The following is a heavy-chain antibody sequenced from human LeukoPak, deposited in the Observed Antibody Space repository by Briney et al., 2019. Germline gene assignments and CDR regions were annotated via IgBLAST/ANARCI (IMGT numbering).Heavy chain of an antibody. CDR3: AKDEDLRHGHYSYFDY. CDR2: ISSSGGST. J-gene: IGHJ4*02. V-gene: IGHV3-23*01. Sequence: PGGSLRLSCAASGFTFSRYVMNWVRQAPGKGLEWVSGISSSGGSTYYADSVKGRFTISRENSKNTLYLQMRSVRAEGTAVYYCAKDEDLRHGHYSYFDYWGQGALVTVSS. CDR1: GFTFSRYV. D-gene: IGHD4-17*01.